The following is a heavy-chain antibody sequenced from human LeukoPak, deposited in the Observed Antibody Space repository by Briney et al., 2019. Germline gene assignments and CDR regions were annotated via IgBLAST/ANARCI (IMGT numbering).Heavy chain of an antibody. Sequence: SETLSLTCTVSGYSISSGYYWGWIRQSPGKGLEWIGSVFHTVITYYNPSLTSRLSISVDTSKNQFSLKQSSVTAADTAVYYCARHGERGYYYYMDVWGKGTTVTVSS. D-gene: IGHD1-26*01. CDR1: GYSISSGYY. V-gene: IGHV4-38-2*02. CDR2: VFHTVIT. J-gene: IGHJ6*03. CDR3: ARHGERGYYYYMDV.